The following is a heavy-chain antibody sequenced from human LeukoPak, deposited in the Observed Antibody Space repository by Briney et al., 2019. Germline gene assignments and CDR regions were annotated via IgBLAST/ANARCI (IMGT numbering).Heavy chain of an antibody. J-gene: IGHJ6*02. Sequence: SETLSLTCTVSGGSISSYYWSWIRQPPGKGLEWIGYIYYSGSTNYNPSLKSRVTISVDTSKNQFSLKLSSVTAADTAVYYCARDRVVVVPAAIGVYYYGMDVWGQGTTVTVSS. CDR3: ARDRVVVVPAAIGVYYYGMDV. D-gene: IGHD2-2*01. CDR1: GGSISSYY. CDR2: IYYSGST. V-gene: IGHV4-59*01.